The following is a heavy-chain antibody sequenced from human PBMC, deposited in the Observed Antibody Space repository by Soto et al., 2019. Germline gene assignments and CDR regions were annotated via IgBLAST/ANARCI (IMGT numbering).Heavy chain of an antibody. Sequence: SETLSLTCTVSGGSISSSSYYWGWIRQPPGKGLEWIGSIYYSGSTYYNPSLKSRVTISVDTSKNQFSLKLSSVTAADTAVYCCATLATPYYDYVWGSYRHNWFDPWGQGTLVTVSS. CDR2: IYYSGST. CDR1: GGSISSSSYY. V-gene: IGHV4-39*01. J-gene: IGHJ5*02. D-gene: IGHD3-16*02. CDR3: ATLATPYYDYVWGSYRHNWFDP.